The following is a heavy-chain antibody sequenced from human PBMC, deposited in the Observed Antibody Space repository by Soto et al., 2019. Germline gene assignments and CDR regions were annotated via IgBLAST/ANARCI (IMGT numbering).Heavy chain of an antibody. CDR3: AREDTAMVDAFDI. V-gene: IGHV3-74*01. D-gene: IGHD5-18*01. Sequence: GESLKISCAASGFTFSSYWMHWVRQAPGKGLVWVSRINSDGSSTSYADSVKGRFTISRDNAKNTLYLQMNSLRAEDTAVYYCAREDTAMVDAFDIWGQGTMVTVSS. CDR2: INSDGSST. CDR1: GFTFSSYW. J-gene: IGHJ3*02.